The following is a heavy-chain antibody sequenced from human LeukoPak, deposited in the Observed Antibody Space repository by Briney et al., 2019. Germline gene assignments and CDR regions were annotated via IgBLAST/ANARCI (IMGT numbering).Heavy chain of an antibody. V-gene: IGHV1-18*01. CDR3: ARDLGRWGYYYDSSGYLDY. CDR1: GYTFTSYG. D-gene: IGHD3-22*01. J-gene: IGHJ4*02. CDR2: ISAYNGNT. Sequence: ASVKVSCKASGYTFTSYGISWVRQAPGQGLEWMGWISAYNGNTNYAQKLQGRVTMTTDTSTSTAYMELRSLRSGDTAVYYCARDLGRWGYYYDSSGYLDYWGQGTLVTVSS.